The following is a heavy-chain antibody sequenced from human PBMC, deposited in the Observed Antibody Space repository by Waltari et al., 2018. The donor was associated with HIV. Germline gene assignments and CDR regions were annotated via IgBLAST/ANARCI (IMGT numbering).Heavy chain of an antibody. D-gene: IGHD2-2*01. CDR3: ARDRLVVVPAAGWFDP. CDR1: GFTFSSYS. V-gene: IGHV3-21*01. J-gene: IGHJ5*02. Sequence: EVQLVESGGGLVKPGGSLRLSCAASGFTFSSYSMNWVGQAPGKGLEWVSSISSSSSYIYYADSVKGRFTISRDNAKNSLYLQMNSLRAEDTAVYYCARDRLVVVPAAGWFDPWGQGTLVTVSS. CDR2: ISSSSSYI.